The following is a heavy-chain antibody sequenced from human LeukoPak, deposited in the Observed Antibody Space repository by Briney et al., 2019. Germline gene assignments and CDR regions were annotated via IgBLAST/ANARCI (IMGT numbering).Heavy chain of an antibody. CDR2: INPNTGGT. Sequence: ASVNVSCKASGYIFTGYYLHWVRQAPGQGPEWMGWINPNTGGTLYAEKFQGRVTVTTDTSISTAYMELRSLTLDDTAVYYCARDLRGGQLLQWFDPWGQGTLVTVSS. V-gene: IGHV1-2*02. J-gene: IGHJ5*02. CDR3: ARDLRGGQLLQWFDP. CDR1: GYIFTGYY. D-gene: IGHD3-22*01.